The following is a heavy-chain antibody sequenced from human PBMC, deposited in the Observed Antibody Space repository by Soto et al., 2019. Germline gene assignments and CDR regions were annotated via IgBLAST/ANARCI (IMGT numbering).Heavy chain of an antibody. Sequence: EVQLVESGGGLVKPWGSLRLSCAASGFTFSTYGMNWVRQAPGKGLEWLSSISDSGHYIYYADSVKGRFTISRDNAKNSLFLQMNSLRGEDTDVYYCARSGLALPYSASHWFDPWGHGTLVTVSS. CDR1: GFTFSTYG. CDR3: ARSGLALPYSASHWFDP. V-gene: IGHV3-21*01. J-gene: IGHJ5*02. CDR2: ISDSGHYI. D-gene: IGHD3-22*01.